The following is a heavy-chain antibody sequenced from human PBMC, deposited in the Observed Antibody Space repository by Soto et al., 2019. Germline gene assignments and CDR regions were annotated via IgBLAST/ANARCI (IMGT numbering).Heavy chain of an antibody. CDR1: GYTFTSYY. D-gene: IGHD5-18*01. CDR2: INPSGGST. Sequence: SSVKVSCKASGYTFTSYYMHWVRQAPGQGLEWMGIINPSGGSTSYAQKFQGRVTMTRDTSTSTVYMELSSLRSEDTAVYYCARDRIIQLSFVEYFDSSGQGKLGTV. J-gene: IGHJ4*02. V-gene: IGHV1-46*01. CDR3: ARDRIIQLSFVEYFDS.